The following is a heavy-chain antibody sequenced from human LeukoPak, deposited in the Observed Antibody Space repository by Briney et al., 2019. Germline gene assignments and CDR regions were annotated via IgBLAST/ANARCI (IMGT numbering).Heavy chain of an antibody. CDR3: AKGGSSTWYSGYFDL. CDR2: ISGSGGNT. CDR1: GFTFSSYA. D-gene: IGHD6-13*01. Sequence: GSLRLSCAASGFTFSSYAMSWVRQAPGKGLEWVSAISGSGGNTYYADSVKGRFAISRDNSKNTLYLQMNTLRAEDTAVYFCAKGGSSTWYSGYFDLWGRGTLVTVSS. J-gene: IGHJ2*01. V-gene: IGHV3-23*01.